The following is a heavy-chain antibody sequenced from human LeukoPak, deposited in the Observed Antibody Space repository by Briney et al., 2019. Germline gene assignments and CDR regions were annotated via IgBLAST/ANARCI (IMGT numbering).Heavy chain of an antibody. J-gene: IGHJ4*02. CDR2: IYYSGST. Sequence: SETLSLTCTVSGGSISSSSYYWGWIRQPPGKGLEWIGSIYYSGSTYYNPSLKSRVTISVDTSKNQFSLKLSSVTAADTAVYYCARLTPAGTKNFDFWGQGTLVTVSS. V-gene: IGHV4-39*07. D-gene: IGHD6-13*01. CDR3: ARLTPAGTKNFDF. CDR1: GGSISSSSYY.